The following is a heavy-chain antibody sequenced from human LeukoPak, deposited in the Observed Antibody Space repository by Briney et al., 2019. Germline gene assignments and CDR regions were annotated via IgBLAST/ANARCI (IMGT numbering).Heavy chain of an antibody. CDR3: AKLGRGPESAFDI. J-gene: IGHJ3*02. CDR1: GFTFSSYA. V-gene: IGHV3-23*01. Sequence: PGGSLRLSCAASGFTFSSYAMSWVRQAPGKGLEWVSAISGSGGSTYYADSVKGRFTISRDNSKNTLYRQMNSLRAEDTAVYYCAKLGRGPESAFDIWGQGTMVTVSS. CDR2: ISGSGGST. D-gene: IGHD5-12*01.